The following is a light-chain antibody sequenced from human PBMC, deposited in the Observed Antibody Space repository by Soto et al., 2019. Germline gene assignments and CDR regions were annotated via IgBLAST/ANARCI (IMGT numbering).Light chain of an antibody. CDR3: QQSYSTLWT. V-gene: IGKV1-39*01. Sequence: DIQMTQSPSSLSASVGDRVTITCRASQSISSYLNCYQQKPGKAPKLLIYAASSLQSGVPSRFSASGSGTHFTLTISSLQPEDFGTYYCQQSYSTLWTVGQGT. J-gene: IGKJ1*01. CDR2: AAS. CDR1: QSISSY.